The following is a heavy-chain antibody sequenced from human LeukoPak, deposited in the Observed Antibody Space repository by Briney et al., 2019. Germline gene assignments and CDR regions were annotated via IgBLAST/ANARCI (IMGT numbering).Heavy chain of an antibody. CDR1: GYTFTVYY. V-gene: IGHV1-2*02. Sequence: ASVKVSCKASGYTFTVYYIHWLRQAPGQGLEWMGWIIPNSGGTKYAQKFQDRVTMTRDTSISTAYMELSSLTYDDTAVYYCARAFRRIAAANRLMDVWGKGTTVTISS. CDR3: ARAFRRIAAANRLMDV. CDR2: IIPNSGGT. D-gene: IGHD6-13*01. J-gene: IGHJ6*04.